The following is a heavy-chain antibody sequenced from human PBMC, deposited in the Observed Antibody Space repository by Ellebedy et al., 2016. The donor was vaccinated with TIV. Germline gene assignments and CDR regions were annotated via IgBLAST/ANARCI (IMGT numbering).Heavy chain of an antibody. Sequence: PGGSLRLSCAASGFTLGSRAMSWVRQAPGRGLEWVAAISDSGTNRYYADSVRGRFTISRDNSKNTLYLQMNSLRAEDTALYYCATHYDFLPDQYLPGQYRGFDYWGQGTLVTVSS. D-gene: IGHD3-9*01. CDR3: ATHYDFLPDQYLPGQYRGFDY. J-gene: IGHJ4*02. CDR1: GFTLGSRA. V-gene: IGHV3-23*01. CDR2: ISDSGTNR.